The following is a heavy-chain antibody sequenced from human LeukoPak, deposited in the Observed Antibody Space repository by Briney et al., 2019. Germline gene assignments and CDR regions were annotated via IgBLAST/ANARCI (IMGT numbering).Heavy chain of an antibody. CDR2: ISGGSSGST. D-gene: IGHD2-21*02. CDR3: AKDHANTPVVTN. CDR1: GFTFSDYA. J-gene: IGHJ4*02. V-gene: IGHV3-23*01. Sequence: GGSLRLSCAASGFTFSDYAMSWARQAPGKGLEWLSVISGGSSGSTYYADSVTGRFTVSRDNSKNTVDLQMNNLRVDDTAIYYCAKDHANTPVVTNWRQGILVSVSS.